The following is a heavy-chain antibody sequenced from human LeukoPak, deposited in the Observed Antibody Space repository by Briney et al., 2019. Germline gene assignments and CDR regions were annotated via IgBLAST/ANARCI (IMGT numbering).Heavy chain of an antibody. J-gene: IGHJ5*02. CDR1: GYIFTNYA. D-gene: IGHD3-22*01. CDR3: ARAGVEVVNNWFDP. Sequence: HGASVKVPCKASGYIFTNYAMNWVRQAPGQGLEWMGWINTNTGNPTYAQGFTGRFVFSLDTSVGTAYLQISSLKAEDTAVYYCARAGVEVVNNWFDPWGQGTPVTVSS. CDR2: INTNTGNP. V-gene: IGHV7-4-1*02.